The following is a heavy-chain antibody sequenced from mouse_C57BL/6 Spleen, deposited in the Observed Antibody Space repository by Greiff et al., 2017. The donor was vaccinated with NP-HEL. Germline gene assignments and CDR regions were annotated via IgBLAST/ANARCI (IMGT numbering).Heavy chain of an antibody. Sequence: VQLQQSGPELVKPGASVKLPCKASGYTFTDYNMDWVKQSHGKSLEWIGDINPNNGGTYYNQKFKGKATLTVDKSSSTAYMELRSLTSEDTAVYYCARVTAQAAGCYAMDYWGQGTSVTVSS. CDR2: INPNNGGT. J-gene: IGHJ4*01. D-gene: IGHD3-2*02. CDR3: ARVTAQAAGCYAMDY. V-gene: IGHV1-18*01. CDR1: GYTFTDYN.